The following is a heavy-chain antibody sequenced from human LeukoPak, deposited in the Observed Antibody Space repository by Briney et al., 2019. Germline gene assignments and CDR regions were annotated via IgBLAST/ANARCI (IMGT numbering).Heavy chain of an antibody. J-gene: IGHJ4*02. CDR2: ISGDGGST. CDR3: AKDTYYYDSSGYEGPSFDY. D-gene: IGHD3-22*01. Sequence: GGSLRLSCAASGFTFDDYATHWVRQAPGKGLEWVSLISGDGGSTYYADSVKGRFTISRDNSKNSLYLQMNSLRTEDTALYYCAKDTYYYDSSGYEGPSFDYWGQGTLVTVSS. CDR1: GFTFDDYA. V-gene: IGHV3-43*02.